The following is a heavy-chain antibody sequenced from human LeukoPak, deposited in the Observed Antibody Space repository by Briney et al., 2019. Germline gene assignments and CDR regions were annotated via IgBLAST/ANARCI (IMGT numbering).Heavy chain of an antibody. V-gene: IGHV1-8*01. Sequence: ASVKVSCKASGYTFTSYDINWVRQATGQGLEWMGWMNPNSGNTGYAQKFQGRVTMTRNTSISTAYMELSSLRSEDTAVYYYARAYPFDHDFWSGYYGVYYYGMDVWGQGTTVTVSS. J-gene: IGHJ6*02. CDR3: ARAYPFDHDFWSGYYGVYYYGMDV. D-gene: IGHD3-3*01. CDR2: MNPNSGNT. CDR1: GYTFTSYD.